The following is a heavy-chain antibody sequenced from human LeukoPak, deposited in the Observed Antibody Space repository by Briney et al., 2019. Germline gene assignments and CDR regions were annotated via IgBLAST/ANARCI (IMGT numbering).Heavy chain of an antibody. CDR3: AKDRGGRRYYYYYYMDV. Sequence: GGSLRLSCAPSVFTFSRYAMSWVRQAPGKGLEWVSAISGSGGSTYYADSVKGRFTISRDNSKNTLYLQMNSPRAEDTAVYYCAKDRGGRRYYYYYYMDVWGKGTTVTVSS. J-gene: IGHJ6*03. CDR1: VFTFSRYA. CDR2: ISGSGGST. D-gene: IGHD3-10*01. V-gene: IGHV3-23*01.